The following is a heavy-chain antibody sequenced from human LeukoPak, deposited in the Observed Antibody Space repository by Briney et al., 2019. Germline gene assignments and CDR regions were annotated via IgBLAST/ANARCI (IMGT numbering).Heavy chain of an antibody. Sequence: GASVKVPCKASGYTFTGYYMHWVRQALGQGLEWMGWINPNSGGTNYAQKFQGWVTMTRDTSISTAYMELSRLRSDDTAVYYCARLWFGDGSDAFDIWGQGTMVTVSS. CDR2: INPNSGGT. J-gene: IGHJ3*02. CDR1: GYTFTGYY. CDR3: ARLWFGDGSDAFDI. V-gene: IGHV1-2*04. D-gene: IGHD3-10*01.